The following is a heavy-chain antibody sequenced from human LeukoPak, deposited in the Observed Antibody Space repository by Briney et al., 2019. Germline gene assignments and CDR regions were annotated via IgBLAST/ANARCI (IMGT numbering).Heavy chain of an antibody. CDR2: ISSSSSTI. CDR3: ARDKLGGYGDY. J-gene: IGHJ4*02. Sequence: GGSLRLSCAASGFTFSSYSMNWVRQAPGKGLEWVSYISSSSSTIYYADSVKGRFTISRDNAKNSLYLQMNSLRAEDTAVYYCARDKLGGYGDYWGQGTLVTVSS. D-gene: IGHD5-12*01. V-gene: IGHV3-48*01. CDR1: GFTFSSYS.